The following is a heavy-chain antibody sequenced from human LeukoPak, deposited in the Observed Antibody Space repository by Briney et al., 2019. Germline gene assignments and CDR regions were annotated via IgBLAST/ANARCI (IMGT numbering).Heavy chain of an antibody. CDR3: ATYTS. J-gene: IGHJ5*02. V-gene: IGHV3-48*04. Sequence: GGSLRLSCVASGFTFSIYNINWVRQAPGKGLEWLSYISHTGDSTSYADSVRGRFTISRDNAKNSLYLQLSSLRVEDTAVYYCATYTSWGQGTLVTVSS. D-gene: IGHD4-11*01. CDR1: GFTFSIYN. CDR2: ISHTGDST.